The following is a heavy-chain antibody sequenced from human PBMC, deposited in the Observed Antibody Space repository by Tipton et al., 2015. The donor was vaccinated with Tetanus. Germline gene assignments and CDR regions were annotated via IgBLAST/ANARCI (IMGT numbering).Heavy chain of an antibody. J-gene: IGHJ5*02. CDR2: INHSGST. Sequence: TLSLTCAVYGGSFSGYYWSWIRQPPGKGLEWIGEINHSGSTNYNPSLMSRVTISVDTSKNQFSLKLSSVTAADTAVYYCARGLLVVVPAARGRYNWFDPWGQGTLVTVSS. D-gene: IGHD2-2*01. CDR1: GGSFSGYY. CDR3: ARGLLVVVPAARGRYNWFDP. V-gene: IGHV4-34*01.